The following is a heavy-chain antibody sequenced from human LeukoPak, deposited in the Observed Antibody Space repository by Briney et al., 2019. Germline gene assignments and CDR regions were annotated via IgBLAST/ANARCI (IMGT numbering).Heavy chain of an antibody. CDR2: IFYSGAI. D-gene: IGHD3-10*01. CDR3: VRHRRGPGPLPPHYYYGMDV. J-gene: IGHJ6*02. CDR1: GDSIRDFY. V-gene: IGHV4-59*01. Sequence: SETLSLTCTVSGDSIRDFYWSWIRQSPGKGLDWIGHIFYSGAIDYNPSLKSRLSISVDTSKNQFSLTLTSVTPADTAVYYCVRHRRGPGPLPPHYYYGMDVWGPGTTVTVS.